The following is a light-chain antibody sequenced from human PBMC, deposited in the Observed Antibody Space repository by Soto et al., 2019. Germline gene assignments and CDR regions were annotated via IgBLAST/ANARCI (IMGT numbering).Light chain of an antibody. Sequence: EIVMTQSPATLSVSPGERATLSCRASQSVNRNIAWSQQKPGQAPRLLIYGASTRATGVPARFSGSGSGTEFTLTICSLQSEDFAVYYCQQYYNWRTFGQGTNVEIK. CDR3: QQYYNWRT. V-gene: IGKV3-15*01. CDR2: GAS. J-gene: IGKJ1*01. CDR1: QSVNRN.